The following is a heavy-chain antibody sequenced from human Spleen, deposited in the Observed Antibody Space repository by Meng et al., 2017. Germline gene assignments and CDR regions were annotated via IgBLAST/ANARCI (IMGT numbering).Heavy chain of an antibody. V-gene: IGHV4-34*10. CDR3: ASYNSGWPQFDS. CDR1: GASISDYC. Sequence: QQAVGAAGLVPSSAPSSTTCVVGGASISDYCWSWSRQPPGKGLEWVGNIYRGGSNNYNPSIRSRVTMSVDKSKNQFSLKLTSVTAADTAVYYCASYNSGWPQFDSWGQGILVTVSS. CDR2: IYRGGSN. J-gene: IGHJ4*02. D-gene: IGHD6-19*01.